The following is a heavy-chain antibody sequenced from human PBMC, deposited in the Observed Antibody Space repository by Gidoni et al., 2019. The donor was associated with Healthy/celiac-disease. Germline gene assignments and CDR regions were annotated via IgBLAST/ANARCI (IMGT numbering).Heavy chain of an antibody. CDR3: ARHEGPRITMVRGVHNWFDP. V-gene: IGHV4-39*01. CDR2: IYYSGST. CDR1: GASISSSSYY. J-gene: IGHJ5*02. D-gene: IGHD3-10*01. Sequence: QLQLQESCPGLVKPSETLSLTCTVSGASISSSSYYLGWIRQPPGKGLEWIGSIYYSGSTYYNPSIKSRVTISVDTSKTQFSLKLSSVTAADTAVYYCARHEGPRITMVRGVHNWFDPWGQGTLVTVSS.